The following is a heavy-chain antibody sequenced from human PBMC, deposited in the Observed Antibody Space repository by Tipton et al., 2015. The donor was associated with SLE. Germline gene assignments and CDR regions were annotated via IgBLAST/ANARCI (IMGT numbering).Heavy chain of an antibody. J-gene: IGHJ4*02. CDR2: INPHSGGT. D-gene: IGHD4-17*01. CDR3: ATEIFGDYHAVDY. CDR1: GYTFVDYY. V-gene: IGHV1-2*06. Sequence: QVQLVQSGAEVKKPGASVRVSCKASGYTFVDYYVHWVRQAPGQGLEWVGRINPHSGGTNFAQKFQGRVTLTRDTSISTAYMELSGLRSADTAVYYCATEIFGDYHAVDYWGQGTLVSVSS.